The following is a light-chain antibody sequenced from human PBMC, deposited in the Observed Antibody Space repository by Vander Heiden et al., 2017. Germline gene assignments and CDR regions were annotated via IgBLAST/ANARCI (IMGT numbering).Light chain of an antibody. Sequence: DIQMTQSPSSLSASVGDRVTITCRASQGISNYLVWFQQKPGKAPKSLIYGASSLRRGVPSKFSGSGSGTDFTLAISSLQPEDSATYYCQQYNSYPWTFGQGTKVEIK. CDR3: QQYNSYPWT. J-gene: IGKJ1*01. CDR1: QGISNY. CDR2: GAS. V-gene: IGKV1-16*02.